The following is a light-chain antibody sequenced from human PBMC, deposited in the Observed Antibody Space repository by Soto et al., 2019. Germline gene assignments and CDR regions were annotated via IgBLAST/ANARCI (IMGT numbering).Light chain of an antibody. CDR2: EGS. V-gene: IGLV2-23*01. CDR1: SSDVGSYNL. J-gene: IGLJ1*01. CDR3: CSYAGSSTYV. Sequence: QSALTQPASVSGSPGQSITISCTGTSSDVGSYNLVSWYQQHPGKAPKVMIYEGSMRPSGVSNRFSGSKSGNTASLTISGLQAEDEADYYCCSYAGSSTYVFGTGTKLTV.